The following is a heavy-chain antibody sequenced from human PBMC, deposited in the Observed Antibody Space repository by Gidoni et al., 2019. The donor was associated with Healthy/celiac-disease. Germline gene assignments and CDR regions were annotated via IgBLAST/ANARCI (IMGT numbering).Heavy chain of an antibody. J-gene: IGHJ6*02. CDR2: IWYDGSNK. V-gene: IGHV3-33*01. D-gene: IGHD3-3*01. CDR3: ARVRHDFWSGKTWGYYYYGMDV. CDR1: GFTFLSYG. Sequence: QVQLVESGGGVVQPGRSLRLSCAASGFTFLSYGMHWVRQAPGKGLEWVAVIWYDGSNKYYADSVKGRFTISRDNSKNTLYLQMNSLRAEDTAVYYCARVRHDFWSGKTWGYYYYGMDVWGQGTTVTVSS.